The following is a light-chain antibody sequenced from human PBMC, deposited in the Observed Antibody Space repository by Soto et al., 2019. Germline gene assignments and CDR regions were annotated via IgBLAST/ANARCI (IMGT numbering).Light chain of an antibody. Sequence: DIQMTQSPSSVSASVGDSVSFACQSSQTVNNNVNWYQHKRGKAPKLLISGSSNLQNGVPPRFSGSGTGTDFTLTINMLQPEDAATYYCQQNYRHPLTFGQWTSVDIK. V-gene: IGKV1-39*01. CDR2: GSS. J-gene: IGKJ1*01. CDR3: QQNYRHPLT. CDR1: QTVNNN.